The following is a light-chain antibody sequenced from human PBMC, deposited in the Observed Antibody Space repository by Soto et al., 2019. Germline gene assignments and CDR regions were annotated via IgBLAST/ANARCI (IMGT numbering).Light chain of an antibody. CDR2: DVR. CDR1: SSDVGGYNY. Sequence: QSALTQPASVSGSPGQSITISCTGTSSDVGGYNYVSWYQQHPAKAPKLMIYDVRNRPSGVSNRFSGSKSVNTASLTISRLQAEDEADDCCSSYTTISTDVFGTGTKVTVL. CDR3: SSYTTISTDV. V-gene: IGLV2-14*01. J-gene: IGLJ1*01.